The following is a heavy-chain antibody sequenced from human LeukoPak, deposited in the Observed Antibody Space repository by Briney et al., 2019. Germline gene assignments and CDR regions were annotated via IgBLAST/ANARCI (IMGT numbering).Heavy chain of an antibody. D-gene: IGHD2-2*02. J-gene: IGHJ6*02. Sequence: SVKVSCKASGGTFSSYAISWVRQAPGQGLERMGRIIPIFGIANYAQKFQGRVTITADKSTSTAYMELSSLRSEDTAVYYCARELGYCSSTSCSTKYGMDVWGQGTTVTVSS. CDR2: IIPIFGIA. CDR3: ARELGYCSSTSCSTKYGMDV. V-gene: IGHV1-69*04. CDR1: GGTFSSYA.